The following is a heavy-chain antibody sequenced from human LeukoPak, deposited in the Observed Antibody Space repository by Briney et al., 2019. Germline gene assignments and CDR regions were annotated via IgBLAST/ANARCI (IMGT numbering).Heavy chain of an antibody. Sequence: GESLKISCKGSGYNFTIYWIGWVRQMPGKGLEWMGIIYPGDSDTRYSPSFQGQVTISADKSITTAYLQWSSLKASDTAMYYCARRVGFGAAAGDFDYWGQGTLVTVSS. V-gene: IGHV5-51*01. CDR1: GYNFTIYW. CDR3: ARRVGFGAAAGDFDY. CDR2: IYPGDSDT. J-gene: IGHJ4*02. D-gene: IGHD6-13*01.